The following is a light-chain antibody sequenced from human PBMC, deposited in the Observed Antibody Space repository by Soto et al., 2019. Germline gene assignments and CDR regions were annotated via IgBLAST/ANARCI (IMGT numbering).Light chain of an antibody. CDR3: SSFAGSPVV. V-gene: IGLV2-8*01. Sequence: QSALTQPPSASGSPGQSVTITCSGTSSDVGEENYVSWYQQHPGKVPKLILYEVSKRPSGVPDRFSSSRSGNTASLTVSGLQAEDEADYYCSSFAGSPVVFGGGTQLTVL. J-gene: IGLJ2*01. CDR1: SSDVGEENY. CDR2: EVS.